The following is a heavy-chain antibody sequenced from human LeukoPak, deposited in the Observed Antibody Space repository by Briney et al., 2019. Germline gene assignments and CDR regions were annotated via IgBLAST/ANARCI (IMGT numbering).Heavy chain of an antibody. CDR2: INTDGSRI. J-gene: IGHJ5*02. V-gene: IGHV3-74*01. CDR1: GFTFSNYW. Sequence: GGSLRLSCAASGFTFSNYWMHWVRQAPGKGLVWVSRINTDGSRITYADSVKGRFTISRDNAMNTVYLQMNSLRAEDTAVYYCARVLSGSWDWFDPWGQGTLSPSPQ. CDR3: ARVLSGSWDWFDP. D-gene: IGHD3-22*01.